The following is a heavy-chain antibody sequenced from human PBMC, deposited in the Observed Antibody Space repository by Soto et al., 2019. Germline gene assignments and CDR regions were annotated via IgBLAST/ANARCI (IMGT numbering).Heavy chain of an antibody. CDR1: GYTFTRYN. CDR2: INPSGGTT. Sequence: ASVKVFCKASGYTFTRYNVHWVRQAPGQGLEWMAIINPSGGTTYYVQKFEGRVTLTTDTSTSTVYMELSSLRAEDTAVYYCARTKANKWFDPWGQGTLVTVSS. J-gene: IGHJ5*02. V-gene: IGHV1-46*01. CDR3: ARTKANKWFDP. D-gene: IGHD1-26*01.